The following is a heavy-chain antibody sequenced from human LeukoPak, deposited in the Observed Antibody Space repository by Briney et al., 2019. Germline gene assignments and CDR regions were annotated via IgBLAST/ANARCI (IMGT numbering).Heavy chain of an antibody. CDR1: GFTFSSYA. V-gene: IGHV3-23*01. Sequence: GGSLRLSCAASGFTFSSYAMSWVRQAPGKGLEWVSAISGSGGSTYYADSVKGRFTISRDNSKNTLYLQMNSLRAEDTAVYYCAKLAPYDYVWGSYRWEGNYFDYWGQGTLVIVSS. CDR3: AKLAPYDYVWGSYRWEGNYFDY. J-gene: IGHJ4*02. CDR2: ISGSGGST. D-gene: IGHD3-16*02.